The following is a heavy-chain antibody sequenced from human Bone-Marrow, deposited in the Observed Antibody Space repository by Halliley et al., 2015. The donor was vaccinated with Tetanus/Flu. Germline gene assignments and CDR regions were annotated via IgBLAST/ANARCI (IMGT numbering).Heavy chain of an antibody. CDR2: FFDSGSI. D-gene: IGHD1-1*01. V-gene: IGHV4-61*03. CDR3: AKKQRAYGSYFDS. Sequence: WIGYFFDSGSINHNPSLKRRVAISVDTSKNHFSLKLSSGTAADTAVYYCAKKQRAYGSYFDSWGQGTLVSVSS. J-gene: IGHJ4*02.